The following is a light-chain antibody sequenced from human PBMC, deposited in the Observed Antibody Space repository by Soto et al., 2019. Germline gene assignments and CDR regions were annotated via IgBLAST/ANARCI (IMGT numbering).Light chain of an antibody. CDR3: SSYTNNSPYV. V-gene: IGLV2-14*01. CDR2: EVS. J-gene: IGLJ1*01. Sequence: QSALTQPASVSGSPGQSITISCTGTSSDVGGYKYVSWYQQHPGKASKLMIYEVSNRPSGVSNRFSGSKSGNTAALSISGLQAEDEADYYCSSYTNNSPYVFGTGTKVTVL. CDR1: SSDVGGYKY.